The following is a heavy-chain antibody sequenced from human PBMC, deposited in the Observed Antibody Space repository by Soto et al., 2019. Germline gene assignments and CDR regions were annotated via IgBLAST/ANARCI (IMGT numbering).Heavy chain of an antibody. Sequence: EVQLVESGGGLVQPGGSLRLSCAASGFTFSSYDMHWVRQATGKGLEWVSAIGTAGDTYYPGSLKGRFTISRENAKNSLYLQMNSLRAEDTAVYYCARDLPIAVAGTAGDYYYGMDVWGQGTTVTVSS. J-gene: IGHJ6*02. CDR3: ARDLPIAVAGTAGDYYYGMDV. V-gene: IGHV3-13*01. CDR1: GFTFSSYD. D-gene: IGHD6-19*01. CDR2: IGTAGDT.